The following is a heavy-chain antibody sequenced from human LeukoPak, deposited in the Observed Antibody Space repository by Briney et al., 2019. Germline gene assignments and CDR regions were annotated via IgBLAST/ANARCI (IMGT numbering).Heavy chain of an antibody. CDR1: GFISSNYW. J-gene: IGHJ4*02. CDR2: IKQDGSET. Sequence: GGSLRLSCAASGFISSNYWMSWVRQAPGKGLEWVANIKQDGSETYYVDSVKGRFTIPRDNAKNSLYLQMNSLRAEDTALYYCAKAWGYYDSSGYYYDYWGQGTLVTVSS. D-gene: IGHD3-22*01. V-gene: IGHV3-7*03. CDR3: AKAWGYYDSSGYYYDY.